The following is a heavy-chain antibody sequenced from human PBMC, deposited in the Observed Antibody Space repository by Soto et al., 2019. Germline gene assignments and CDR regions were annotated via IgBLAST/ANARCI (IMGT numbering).Heavy chain of an antibody. CDR3: ARVASDYITSVDN. CDR2: IGGSGGNR. Sequence: EVQLLASGGGLVQPGGSLRLSCAASGFTFNAYAMTWVRQAPGKGLEWVSAIGGSGGNRYYADSVRGRFTISRDNSKDTVDLQMNSLRVEDTAVYYCARVASDYITSVDNWGQGILVTVSS. V-gene: IGHV3-23*01. D-gene: IGHD4-4*01. J-gene: IGHJ4*02. CDR1: GFTFNAYA.